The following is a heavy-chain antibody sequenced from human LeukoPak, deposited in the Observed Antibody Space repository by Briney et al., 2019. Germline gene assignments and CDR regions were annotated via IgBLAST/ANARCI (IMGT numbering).Heavy chain of an antibody. Sequence: GGSLRLSCAASGFTFSNYYMRWIRQAPGKGLEWVANINEDGSNKWHLGSVKGRFTVPRDNARNSLYLQMNSLRAEDTAVYYCTRVIVAVPGYFDYFDFWGQGALVTVSS. CDR1: GFTFSNYY. V-gene: IGHV3-7*01. CDR2: INEDGSNK. D-gene: IGHD6-19*01. J-gene: IGHJ4*02. CDR3: TRVIVAVPGYFDYFDF.